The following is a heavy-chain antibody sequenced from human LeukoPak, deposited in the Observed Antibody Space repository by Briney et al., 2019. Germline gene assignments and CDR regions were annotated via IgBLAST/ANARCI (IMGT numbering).Heavy chain of an antibody. Sequence: ASVKVSCKASGYTFTGYYMHWVRQAPGQGLEWMGWINPNSGGTNYAQKFQGWVTMTRDTSISTAYMELRSLRSEDTAVYYCARDHGFRSGQLCSSTSCYDFLDPWGQGTLVTVSS. CDR2: INPNSGGT. J-gene: IGHJ5*02. CDR3: ARDHGFRSGQLCSSTSCYDFLDP. V-gene: IGHV1-2*04. D-gene: IGHD2-2*01. CDR1: GYTFTGYY.